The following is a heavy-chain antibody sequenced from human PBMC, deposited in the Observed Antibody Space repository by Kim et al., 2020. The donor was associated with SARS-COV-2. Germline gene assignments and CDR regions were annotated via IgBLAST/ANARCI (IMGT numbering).Heavy chain of an antibody. V-gene: IGHV3-30*02. CDR2: IRYDGSKN. CDR1: GFTFSSYD. J-gene: IGHJ2*01. CDR3: AKDAEAAAGTVEPWYFDL. D-gene: IGHD6-13*01. Sequence: GGSLRLSCVASGFTFSSYDMNWIRQAPGKGLEWLAIIRYDGSKNYYGDSVKGRFTISRDNSENTLYLEMSSLRDEDTAVYYCAKDAEAAAGTVEPWYFDLWGRGTLVTVSS.